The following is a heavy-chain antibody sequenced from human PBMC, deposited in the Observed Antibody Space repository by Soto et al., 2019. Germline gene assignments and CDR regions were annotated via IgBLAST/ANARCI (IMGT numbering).Heavy chain of an antibody. CDR3: AKDSVITMIVVVARPQYYFDY. D-gene: IGHD3-22*01. J-gene: IGHJ4*02. V-gene: IGHV3-23*01. CDR1: GFTFSSYA. Sequence: GRSLRLSCAASGFTFSSYAMSWVRQAPGKGLEWVLAISGSGGSTYYADSVKGRFTISRDNSKNTLYLQMNSLRAEDTAVYYCAKDSVITMIVVVARPQYYFDYWGQGTLVTVSS. CDR2: ISGSGGST.